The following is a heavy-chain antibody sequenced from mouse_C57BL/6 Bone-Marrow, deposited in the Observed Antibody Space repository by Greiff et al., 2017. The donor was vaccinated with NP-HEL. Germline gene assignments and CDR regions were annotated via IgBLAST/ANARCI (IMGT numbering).Heavy chain of an antibody. V-gene: IGHV7-1*01. CDR3: ARDSYGNGGFDY. D-gene: IGHD2-1*01. J-gene: IGHJ2*01. CDR2: SRNKANDYTT. CDR1: GFTFSDFY. Sequence: EVKLMESGGGLVQSGRSLRLSCATSGFTFSDFYMEWVRQAPGKGLEWIAASRNKANDYTTEYSASVKGRFIVSRDTSQSILYLQMNALRAEDTAIYYCARDSYGNGGFDYWGQGTTLTVSS.